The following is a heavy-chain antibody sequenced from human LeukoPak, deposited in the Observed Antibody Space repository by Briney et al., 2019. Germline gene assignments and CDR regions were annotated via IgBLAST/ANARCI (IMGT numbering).Heavy chain of an antibody. CDR1: GSTFSSYA. CDR2: ISYDGSNK. CDR3: ARDFDSSGWYQAY. J-gene: IGHJ4*02. V-gene: IGHV3-30*04. D-gene: IGHD6-19*01. Sequence: PGGSLRLSCAASGSTFSSYAMHWVRQAPGKGLEWVAVISYDGSNKYYADSVKGRFTISRDNSKNTLYLQMNSLRAEDTAVYYCARDFDSSGWYQAYWGQGTLVTVSS.